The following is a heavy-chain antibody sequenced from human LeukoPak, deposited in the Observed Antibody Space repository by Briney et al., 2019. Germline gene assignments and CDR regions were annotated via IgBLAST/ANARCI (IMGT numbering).Heavy chain of an antibody. Sequence: GGSLRLSCVASGTNLDDYALHWVRQAPGKGREWISLISGFGKTTHYANSVKGRCTISRDNSENSLPLRMSSLRSEDTALYYCAKGVRSGTYYNCFHPWGQGPLVRVSS. CDR1: GTNLDDYA. CDR3: AKGVRSGTYYNCFHP. J-gene: IGHJ5*02. CDR2: ISGFGKTT. V-gene: IGHV3-43*02. D-gene: IGHD1-26*01.